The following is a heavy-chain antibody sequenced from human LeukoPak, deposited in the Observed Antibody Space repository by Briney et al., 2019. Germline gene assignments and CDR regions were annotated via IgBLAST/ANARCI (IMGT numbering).Heavy chain of an antibody. CDR3: ARDYRVSWGTTDYFDY. J-gene: IGHJ4*02. CDR2: ISAYNGNT. Sequence: ASVKVSCKASGYIFTSYGISWVRQAPGQGLEWMGWISAYNGNTNYAQKLQGRVTMTTDTSTSTAYMELRSLRSDDTAVYYCARDYRVSWGTTDYFDYWGQGTLVTVSS. V-gene: IGHV1-18*01. D-gene: IGHD3-16*01. CDR1: GYIFTSYG.